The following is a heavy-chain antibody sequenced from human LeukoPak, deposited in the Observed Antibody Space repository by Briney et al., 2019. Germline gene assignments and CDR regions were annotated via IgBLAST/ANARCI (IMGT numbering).Heavy chain of an antibody. CDR3: ARGGGLDV. D-gene: IGHD3-16*01. V-gene: IGHV3-7*03. CDR1: GFIFSDYA. CDR2: INHNGNVN. Sequence: PGGSLRLSCSASGFIFSDYAMRWARQAPGKGLEWVASINHNGNVNYYVDSVKGRFTISRDNAKNSLYLQMSNLRAEDTAVYFCARGGGLDVWGQGATVTVSS. J-gene: IGHJ6*02.